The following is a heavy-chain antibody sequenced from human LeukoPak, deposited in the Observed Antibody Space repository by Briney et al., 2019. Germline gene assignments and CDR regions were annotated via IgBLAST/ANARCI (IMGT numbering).Heavy chain of an antibody. Sequence: SETLSLTCAVYGGSFSGDNWSWVRQPPGKGGGWVGEINNSGSTNYNPSLKSRVTISVDPSNNQFSLKLSPVTAADTAVYYCASGGWKTTGTAHYYFDYWGQGTLVTVSS. CDR1: GGSFSGDN. J-gene: IGHJ4*02. CDR3: ASGGWKTTGTAHYYFDY. D-gene: IGHD1-1*01. CDR2: INNSGST. V-gene: IGHV4-34*01.